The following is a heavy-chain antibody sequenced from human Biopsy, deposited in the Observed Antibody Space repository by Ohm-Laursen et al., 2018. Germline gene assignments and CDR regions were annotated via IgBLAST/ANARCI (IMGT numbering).Heavy chain of an antibody. J-gene: IGHJ4*02. V-gene: IGHV3-21*01. CDR2: ISSSSNFI. CDR1: GLTFSRYS. Sequence: SLRLSCAASGLTFSRYSMHWVRQAPGKGLEWVSSISSSSNFIYYGDSVRGRFTISRDNAKNSLYLQMNSLRAEDTAVYYWARAYPPPGRRLVVVAGDFDCWGQGTRVTVSS. D-gene: IGHD2-15*01. CDR3: ARAYPPPGRRLVVVAGDFDC.